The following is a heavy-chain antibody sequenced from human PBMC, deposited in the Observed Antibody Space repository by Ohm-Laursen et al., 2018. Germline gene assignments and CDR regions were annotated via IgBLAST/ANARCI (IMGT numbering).Heavy chain of an antibody. CDR1: GFTFDDYA. CDR3: AKGTSGYDLFTIFDY. J-gene: IGHJ4*02. D-gene: IGHD5-12*01. Sequence: SLRLSCAASGFTFDDYAMHWVRQAPGKGLEWVSGISWNSGSIGYADSVKGRFTISRDNAKNSLYLQMNSLRAEDTALYYCAKGTSGYDLFTIFDYWGQGTLVTVSS. CDR2: ISWNSGSI. V-gene: IGHV3-9*01.